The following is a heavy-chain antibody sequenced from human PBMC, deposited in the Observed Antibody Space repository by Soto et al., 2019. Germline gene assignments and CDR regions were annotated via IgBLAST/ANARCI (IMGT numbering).Heavy chain of an antibody. D-gene: IGHD3-3*01. Sequence: GESLKISCKGSGYSFTSYWIGWVRQMPGKGLEWMGIIYPGDSDTRYSPSFQGQVTISADKSISTAYLQWSSLKASDTAMYYCATTPLSITIFGVVTHPTEWGYWGQGTLVTVSS. CDR3: ATTPLSITIFGVVTHPTEWGY. CDR2: IYPGDSDT. J-gene: IGHJ4*02. CDR1: GYSFTSYW. V-gene: IGHV5-51*01.